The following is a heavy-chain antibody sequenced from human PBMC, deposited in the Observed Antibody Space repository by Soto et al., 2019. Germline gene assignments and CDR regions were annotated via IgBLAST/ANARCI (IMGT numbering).Heavy chain of an antibody. Sequence: ASVKVACKASGDTFSSYGISGVPQAPGQGLEWMGWIISIFGTANYAQKFQGRVTITADESTSTAYMELRSLRSQDTAVYYCASVGATSPFDYWGQGTLVTVSS. CDR1: GDTFSSYG. J-gene: IGHJ4*02. CDR3: ASVGATSPFDY. V-gene: IGHV1-69*13. D-gene: IGHD1-26*01. CDR2: IISIFGTA.